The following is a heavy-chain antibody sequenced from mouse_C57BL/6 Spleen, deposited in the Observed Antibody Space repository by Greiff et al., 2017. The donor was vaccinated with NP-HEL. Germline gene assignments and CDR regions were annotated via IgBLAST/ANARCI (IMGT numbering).Heavy chain of an antibody. CDR1: GYTFTSYW. V-gene: IGHV1-7*01. D-gene: IGHD2-4*01. CDR2: INPSSGYT. J-gene: IGHJ2*01. CDR3: ARDYYDYDVDYYFDY. Sequence: QVQLQQSGAELAKPGASVKLSCKASGYTFTSYWMHWVKQRPGQGLEWIGYINPSSGYTKYNQKFKDKATLTVDKSSSTAYMQLSSLTYEDSAVYYCARDYYDYDVDYYFDYWGQGTTLTVSS.